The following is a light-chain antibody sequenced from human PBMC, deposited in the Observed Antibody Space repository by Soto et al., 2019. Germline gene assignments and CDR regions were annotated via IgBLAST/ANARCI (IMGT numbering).Light chain of an antibody. J-gene: IGKJ1*01. CDR1: QGIRND. CDR2: AAS. CDR3: LQDHNYPLT. Sequence: AIQMTQTPSSLSASVGDRVTITCRSSQGIRNDLGWYQQKPGKAPKLLIYAASSLQSGVPSRFSGSGSGTDFTLTISSLQPEDFATYYCLQDHNYPLTFGQGTKVDIK. V-gene: IGKV1-6*01.